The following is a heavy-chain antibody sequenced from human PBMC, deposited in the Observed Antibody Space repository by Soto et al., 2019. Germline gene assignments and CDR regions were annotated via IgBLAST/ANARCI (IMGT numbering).Heavy chain of an antibody. D-gene: IGHD6-13*01. V-gene: IGHV1-69*06. CDR2: IIPIFGTT. CDR1: GGTFSSYA. Sequence: ASVKVSCKASGGTFSSYAISWVRQAPGQGLEWMGGIIPIFGTTNYAQKFQGRVTMTADTSISTAYMELSRLRSDDTAVYYCARGLPRTGYSSSWYSLINYGMDVWGQGTTVTVSS. J-gene: IGHJ6*02. CDR3: ARGLPRTGYSSSWYSLINYGMDV.